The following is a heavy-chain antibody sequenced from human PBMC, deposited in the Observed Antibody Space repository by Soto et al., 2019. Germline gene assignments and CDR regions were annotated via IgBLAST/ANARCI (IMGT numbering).Heavy chain of an antibody. J-gene: IGHJ4*02. V-gene: IGHV3-33*04. Sequence: QVQLVESGGAVVQPGRSLRLSCAASGFTLSSYGMHWVRQAPGKGLEWVAVIWYDGNTKFYVDSVKDRFTVSRDNSKNTLYLPMTSLRAEDTAVYYCARDRTLSYFDYWGQGTLVTVSS. CDR2: IWYDGNTK. CDR1: GFTLSSYG. CDR3: ARDRTLSYFDY.